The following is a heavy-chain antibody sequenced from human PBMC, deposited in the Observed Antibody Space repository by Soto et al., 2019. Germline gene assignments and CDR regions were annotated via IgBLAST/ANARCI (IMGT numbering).Heavy chain of an antibody. CDR3: AGVTWFRAMDV. D-gene: IGHD3-10*01. CDR2: TYYRSKWNN. Sequence: SQTLSLTCAFSGDSVSSDSAEWNWIRQSPSRGLEWLGRTYYRSKWNNDYGLSVKSRITINPDTSKNQFSLHLHSVTPEDTAVYYCAGVTWFRAMDVWGQGTPVTVSS. CDR1: GDSVSSDSAE. J-gene: IGHJ6*02. V-gene: IGHV6-1*01.